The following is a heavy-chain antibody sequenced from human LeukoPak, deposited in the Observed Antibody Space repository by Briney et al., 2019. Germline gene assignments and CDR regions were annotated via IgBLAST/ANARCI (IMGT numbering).Heavy chain of an antibody. J-gene: IGHJ4*02. CDR2: IYYSGST. D-gene: IGHD3-3*01. Sequence: PSETLSLTCTVSGGSISSSSYYWGWIRQPPGKGLEWIGSIYYSGSTYYNPSLKSRVTISVDTSKNQFSLKLSSVTAADTAVYYCASRRYDFWRVYFDYWGQGTLVTVSS. CDR3: ASRRYDFWRVYFDY. V-gene: IGHV4-39*01. CDR1: GGSISSSSYY.